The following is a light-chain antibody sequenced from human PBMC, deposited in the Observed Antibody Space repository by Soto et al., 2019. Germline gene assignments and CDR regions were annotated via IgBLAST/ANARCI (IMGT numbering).Light chain of an antibody. V-gene: IGLV2-11*01. CDR2: DVT. CDR1: SSDVGAYNF. CDR3: CSHAGSDTV. J-gene: IGLJ1*01. Sequence: QPVLTQPPSASGSPGQSVTISCTGTSSDVGAYNFVSWHQHHPGKAPKFLIFDVTKRPSGVPDRFSGSKSGNTASLTISGLQAEDEADYYCCSHAGSDTVFGSGTKLTVL.